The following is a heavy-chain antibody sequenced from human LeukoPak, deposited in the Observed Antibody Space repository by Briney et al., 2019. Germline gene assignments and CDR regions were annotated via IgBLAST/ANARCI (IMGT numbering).Heavy chain of an antibody. J-gene: IGHJ4*02. D-gene: IGHD3-22*01. V-gene: IGHV3-23*01. CDR1: EFTFSNYA. CDR3: ARDKGKDYYDSSGYYY. Sequence: GGSLRLSCAASEFTFSNYAMSWVRQAPGKGLEWVSAISGSGGSTYYADSVKGRFTISRDNSKNTLYLQMNSLRAEDTAVYYCARDKGKDYYDSSGYYYWGQGTLVTVSS. CDR2: ISGSGGST.